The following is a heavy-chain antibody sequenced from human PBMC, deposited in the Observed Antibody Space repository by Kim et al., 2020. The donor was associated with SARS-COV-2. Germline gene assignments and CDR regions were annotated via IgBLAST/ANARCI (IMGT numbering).Heavy chain of an antibody. J-gene: IGHJ6*02. Sequence: SVKVSCKASGGTFSSYAISWVRQAPGQGLEWMGGIIPIFGTANYAQKFQGRVTITADESTSTAYMELSSLRSEDTAVYYCARIARPKNLPLLWFGRYHDGAYYYYGMDVWGQGTTVTVSS. V-gene: IGHV1-69*13. D-gene: IGHD3-10*01. CDR2: IIPIFGTA. CDR1: GGTFSSYA. CDR3: ARIARPKNLPLLWFGRYHDGAYYYYGMDV.